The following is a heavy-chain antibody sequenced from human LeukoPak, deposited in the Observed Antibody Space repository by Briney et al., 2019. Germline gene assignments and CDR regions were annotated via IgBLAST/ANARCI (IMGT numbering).Heavy chain of an antibody. CDR1: GFTFSSYW. CDR2: IKQDGSEK. CDR3: ARGSGYSYGYFDY. J-gene: IGHJ4*02. D-gene: IGHD5-18*01. V-gene: IGHV3-7*01. Sequence: PGGSLRLSCAASGFTFSSYWMSWVRQAPGKGLEWVANIKQDGSEKYYVDSVKGRFTISRDNAKNSLYLQMNSLRAEDTAVYYCARGSGYSYGYFDYWGQGTLVTVSS.